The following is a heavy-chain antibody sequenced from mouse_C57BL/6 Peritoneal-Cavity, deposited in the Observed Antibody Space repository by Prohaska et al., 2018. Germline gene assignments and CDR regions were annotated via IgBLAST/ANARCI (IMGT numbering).Heavy chain of an antibody. CDR3: MRYGNYWYFDV. CDR1: VFTFSGFW. V-gene: IGHV11-2*01. CDR2: INSDGSAI. D-gene: IGHD2-1*01. Sequence: EVQLLETGGGLVQPGGSRGLSCEGSVFTFSGFWMSWVLQTPGKTLEWIGDINSDGSAINYAQSIKDRFTIFRDNDKSTLYLQMSNVRSEDTATYFCMRYGNYWYFDVWGTGTTVTVSS. J-gene: IGHJ1*03.